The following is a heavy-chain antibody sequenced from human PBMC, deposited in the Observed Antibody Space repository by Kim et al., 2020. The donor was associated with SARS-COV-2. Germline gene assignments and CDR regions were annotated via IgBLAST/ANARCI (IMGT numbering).Heavy chain of an antibody. D-gene: IGHD3-9*01. V-gene: IGHV4-59*01. J-gene: IGHJ4*02. CDR2: T. CDR3: ARADILTGCGY. Sequence: TNYNPSLRRRVTISVDTSKNQFSLKLSSVTAADTAVYYCARADILTGCGYWGQGTLVTVSS.